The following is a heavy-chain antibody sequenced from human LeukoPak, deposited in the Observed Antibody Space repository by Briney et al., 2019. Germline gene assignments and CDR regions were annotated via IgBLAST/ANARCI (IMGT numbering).Heavy chain of an antibody. J-gene: IGHJ4*02. Sequence: GGSLRLSCAASGFIFSSYGMHWVRQAPGKGLEWVAVIWYDGSNKYYADSVKGRFTISRDNSKNTLYLQMNSLRAEDTAVYYCARTPYVAYCGGDCYSEFDYWGQGTLVTVSS. CDR2: IWYDGSNK. V-gene: IGHV3-33*01. D-gene: IGHD2-21*02. CDR3: ARTPYVAYCGGDCYSEFDY. CDR1: GFIFSSYG.